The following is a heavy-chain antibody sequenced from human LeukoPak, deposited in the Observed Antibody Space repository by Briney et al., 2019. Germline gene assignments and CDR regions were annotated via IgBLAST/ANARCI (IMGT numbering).Heavy chain of an antibody. CDR1: GFTFSSYS. J-gene: IGHJ4*02. V-gene: IGHV3-48*01. Sequence: GGSLRLSCAASGFTFSSYSMNWVRQAPGKGLEWVSYISSSSSTIYYADSVKGRFTISRDNAKNSLYLQMNSLRAEDTAVYYCARSTVTTGDYWGQGTLVTVPS. D-gene: IGHD4-17*01. CDR3: ARSTVTTGDY. CDR2: ISSSSSTI.